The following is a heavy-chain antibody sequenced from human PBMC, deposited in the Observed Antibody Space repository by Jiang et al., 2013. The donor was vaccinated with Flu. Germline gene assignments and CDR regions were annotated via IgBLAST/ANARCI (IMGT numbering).Heavy chain of an antibody. J-gene: IGHJ4*02. CDR2: IYYTGST. Sequence: SGSGLVKPSETLSLTCTVSSGSVSSHNYYWSWIRQPPGKGLEWIGYIYYTGSTNYSPSLKSRVTISVDTSKDQFSLKLSSVTAADTAVYYCARVRSSWFYFDYWGQGTLVTVSS. V-gene: IGHV4-61*01. CDR3: ARVRSSWFYFDY. CDR1: SGSVSSHNYY. D-gene: IGHD6-13*01.